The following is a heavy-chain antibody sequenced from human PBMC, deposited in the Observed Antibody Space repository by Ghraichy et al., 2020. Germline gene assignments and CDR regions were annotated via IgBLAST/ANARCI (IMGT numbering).Heavy chain of an antibody. V-gene: IGHV4-59*01. J-gene: IGHJ3*02. CDR1: GGSISSYY. CDR2: IYYSGST. CDR3: ARGMANWGPDGAEDAFDI. Sequence: SETLSLTCTVSGGSISSYYWSWIRQPPGKGLEWIGYIYYSGSTNYNPSLKSRVTISVDTSKNQFSLKLSSVTAADTAVYYCARGMANWGPDGAEDAFDIWGQGTMVTVSS. D-gene: IGHD7-27*01.